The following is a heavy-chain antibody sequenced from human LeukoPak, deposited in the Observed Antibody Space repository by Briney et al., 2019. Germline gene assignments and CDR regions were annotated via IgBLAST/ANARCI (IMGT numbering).Heavy chain of an antibody. J-gene: IGHJ4*02. D-gene: IGHD3-10*01. V-gene: IGHV3-11*01. Sequence: TGGSLRLSCAASGFTFSDYYMSWIRQAPGKGLEWVSYISSSGSSIYYADSVKGRFTISRDNAKNSLSLQMNSLRAEDTAVYYCAKDDYYYGSGSYTGYWGQGTLVTVSS. CDR3: AKDDYYYGSGSYTGY. CDR1: GFTFSDYY. CDR2: ISSSGSSI.